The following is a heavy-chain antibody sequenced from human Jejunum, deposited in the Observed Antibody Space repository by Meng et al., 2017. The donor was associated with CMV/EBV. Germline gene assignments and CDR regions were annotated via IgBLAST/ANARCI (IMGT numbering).Heavy chain of an antibody. CDR1: GYTFSAYG. CDR2: VSSYSNST. V-gene: IGHV1-18*01. Sequence: PCKASGYTFSAYGISWVRQAPGQGLEWIGWVSSYSNSTKYGQKFQGRVTMTADTSTTTAHMELRSLRSDDTAVYYCARKQWEPDYWGQGTLGTVSS. D-gene: IGHD1-26*01. J-gene: IGHJ4*02. CDR3: ARKQWEPDY.